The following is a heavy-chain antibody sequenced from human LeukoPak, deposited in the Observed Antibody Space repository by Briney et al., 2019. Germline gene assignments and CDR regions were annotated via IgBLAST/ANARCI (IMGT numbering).Heavy chain of an antibody. CDR3: AKDRHYGDFDY. D-gene: IGHD4-17*01. J-gene: IGHJ4*02. Sequence: GGSLRLSCAASGFSFSRYSMNWVRQAPGKGLEWVSYISSTSSTIYYADSVKGRFTISRDNSKNTLYLQMNSLRAEDTAVYYCAKDRHYGDFDYWGQGTLVTVSS. V-gene: IGHV3-48*01. CDR2: ISSTSSTI. CDR1: GFSFSRYS.